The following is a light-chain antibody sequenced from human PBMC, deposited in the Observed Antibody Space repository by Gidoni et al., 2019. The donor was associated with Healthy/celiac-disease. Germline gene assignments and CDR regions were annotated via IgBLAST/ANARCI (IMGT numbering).Light chain of an antibody. V-gene: IGKV3-15*01. CDR2: GAS. J-gene: IGKJ1*01. CDR3: QQYNNWPRT. CDR1: QSVISY. Sequence: EIVMTQSPATLSVSPGERATLSCMASQSVISYLAWYQQKPGQAPRLLIYGASTRATGIPARFSGSGSGTEFTLTISSLQSEDFAVYYCQQYNNWPRTFGQGTKVEIK.